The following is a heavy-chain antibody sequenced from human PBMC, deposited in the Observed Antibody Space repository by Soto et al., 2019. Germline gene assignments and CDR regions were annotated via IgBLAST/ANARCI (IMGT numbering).Heavy chain of an antibody. Sequence: PGGSLRLSCAASGFTFRSYWMHWVRQVPGKGLVWLSRVSDDGTTTNYADSVKGRFTISRDNARNTLYLQMNSLRAEDTAVYYCASSNYRYYYGMDVWGQGTTVTVSS. CDR1: GFTFRSYW. CDR3: ASSNYRYYYGMDV. CDR2: VSDDGTTT. D-gene: IGHD4-4*01. J-gene: IGHJ6*02. V-gene: IGHV3-74*01.